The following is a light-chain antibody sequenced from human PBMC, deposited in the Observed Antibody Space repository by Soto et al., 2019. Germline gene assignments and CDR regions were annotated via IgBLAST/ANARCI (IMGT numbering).Light chain of an antibody. CDR1: QSVSRY. CDR2: DAS. J-gene: IGKJ5*01. V-gene: IGKV3-11*01. CDR3: QQYNNWPRGT. Sequence: EIVLTQSPDTLSLSPGESATLSCRASQSVSRYLAWYQQKPGQTPRLLIYDASNRPAGIPARFSGSGSGTDFTLTISSLEPEDFAVYYCQQYNNWPRGTFGQGTRLEIK.